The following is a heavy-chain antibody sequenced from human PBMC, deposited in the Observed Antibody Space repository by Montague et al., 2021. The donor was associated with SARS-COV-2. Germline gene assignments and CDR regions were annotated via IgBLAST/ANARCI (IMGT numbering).Heavy chain of an antibody. Sequence: ETLSLTCTVSGGSISSSSYYWGWIRQPPGKGLEWIGSIYYSGSTYYNPSLKSRVTIPVDTSKNQFSLKLSSVTAADTAVYFCARDYGDYGSGYYYGMDVWGQGTTVTVSS. CDR2: IYYSGST. J-gene: IGHJ6*02. CDR1: GGSISSSSYY. V-gene: IGHV4-39*07. D-gene: IGHD4-17*01. CDR3: ARDYGDYGSGYYYGMDV.